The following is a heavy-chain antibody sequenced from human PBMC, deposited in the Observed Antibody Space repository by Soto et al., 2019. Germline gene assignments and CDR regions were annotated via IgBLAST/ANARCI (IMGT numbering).Heavy chain of an antibody. CDR3: ARVTQGTVTSDY. Sequence: QVELEQSGAEVKEPGASVKVSCKASGYTLRTHGISWVRQAPGQGLEWMGWISAYNGFTRYAQNFQGRVTLTTDTSTNTAYMELRSLRSDDTAVYYCARVTQGTVTSDYWGQGTLVTVS. J-gene: IGHJ4*02. CDR2: ISAYNGFT. V-gene: IGHV1-18*01. D-gene: IGHD4-17*01. CDR1: GYTLRTHG.